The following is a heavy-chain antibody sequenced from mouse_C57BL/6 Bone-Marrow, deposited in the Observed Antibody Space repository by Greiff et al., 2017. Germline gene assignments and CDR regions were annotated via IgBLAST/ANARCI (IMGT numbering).Heavy chain of an antibody. J-gene: IGHJ2*01. CDR3: ASDWAIVMDY. Sequence: QVQLQQPGAELVKPGASVKLSCKASGYTFTSYWMQWVKQRPGQGLEWIGEIDPSDSYTNYNQKFKGKATLTVDTSSSTAYMQLSSLTSEDSAVYYCASDWAIVMDYWGQGTTLTVSS. V-gene: IGHV1-50*01. CDR1: GYTFTSYW. CDR2: IDPSDSYT. D-gene: IGHD2-5*01.